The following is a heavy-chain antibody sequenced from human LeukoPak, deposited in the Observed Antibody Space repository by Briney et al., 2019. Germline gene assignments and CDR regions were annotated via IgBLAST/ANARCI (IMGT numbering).Heavy chain of an antibody. Sequence: GASVKVSCKASGYTFTSYDINWVRQATGQGLEWMGWMNPNSGNTGYAQKFQGRVTMTRNTSISTAYMELSSLRSEDTAVYYCAGKGPAAYYYYYMDVWGKGTTVTVSS. D-gene: IGHD2-2*01. CDR1: GYTFTSYD. V-gene: IGHV1-8*01. CDR3: AGKGPAAYYYYYMDV. J-gene: IGHJ6*03. CDR2: MNPNSGNT.